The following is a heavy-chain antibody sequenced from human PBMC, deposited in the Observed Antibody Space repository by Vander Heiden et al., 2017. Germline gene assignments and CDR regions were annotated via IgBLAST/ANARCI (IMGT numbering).Heavy chain of an antibody. D-gene: IGHD5-12*01. CDR3: AKDPYSYGYDIVTYFDC. CDR1: GFTLSRYA. Sequence: EVKLLESGGGLVQPGGSLRLSCVGSGFTLSRYARSWVRQTPAKGLEWVAAISGTGNTANYADSVKGRFTISRDNSKNMLCLDMNSLRAEDTGVYFCAKDPYSYGYDIVTYFDCWGQGTQVTVSS. J-gene: IGHJ4*02. V-gene: IGHV3-23*01. CDR2: ISGTGNTA.